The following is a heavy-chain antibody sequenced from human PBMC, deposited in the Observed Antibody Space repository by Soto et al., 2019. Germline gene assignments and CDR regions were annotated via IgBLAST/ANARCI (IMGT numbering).Heavy chain of an antibody. D-gene: IGHD3-3*01. CDR3: ARDIFGGSYDFWH. J-gene: IGHJ4*02. CDR2: LSSDDKT. V-gene: IGHV3-66*01. CDR1: GFIVSGIF. Sequence: EVRLVESGGGLVQPGGSLRLSGATSGFIVSGIFMTWVRQVPGKGPEWVSTLSSDDKTYYADSVRGRFTISRDSSKNTLFLQTNTLRAEDTAVYHCARDIFGGSYDFWHGGQGTLVTVSS.